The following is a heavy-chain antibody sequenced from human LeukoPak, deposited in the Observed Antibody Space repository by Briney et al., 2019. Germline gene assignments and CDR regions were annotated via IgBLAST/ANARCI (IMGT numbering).Heavy chain of an antibody. D-gene: IGHD1-7*01. J-gene: IGHJ6*03. CDR1: GFTLSTYA. Sequence: GGSLRLSCAASGFTLSTYAMSWVRQTPGKGLEWVAATSSSDAGTYHADSVRGRFTISRDNSKNTLFLQMNSLRAEDTAVYYCAKRRGLELLYYYYMDVWGKGTTVTVSS. CDR2: TSSSDAGT. V-gene: IGHV3-23*01. CDR3: AKRRGLELLYYYYMDV.